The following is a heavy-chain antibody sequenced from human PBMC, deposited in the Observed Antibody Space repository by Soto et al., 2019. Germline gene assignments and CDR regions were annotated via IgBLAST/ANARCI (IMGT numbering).Heavy chain of an antibody. V-gene: IGHV4-59*01. CDR1: GGSISSYY. D-gene: IGHD5-12*01. J-gene: IGHJ4*02. CDR2: IYYSGST. Sequence: SETLSLTCTVSGGSISSYYWSWIRQPPGKGLEGIGYIYYSGSTNYNPSLKSRVTISVDTSKNQISLKLSSVTAADTAVYYCARDSRRGRRYSSYCFDCWGQAAPV. CDR3: ARDSRRGRRYSSYCFDC.